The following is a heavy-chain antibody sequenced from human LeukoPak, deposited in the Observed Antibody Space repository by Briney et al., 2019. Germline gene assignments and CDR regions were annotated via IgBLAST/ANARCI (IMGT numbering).Heavy chain of an antibody. Sequence: GGSLRLSCEASGFTFSTFWMTWVRQVPGKGLEWVANTKQDGSERNYVDSVKGRFTISRDNAKNSLYLQMNSLRAEDTAVYYCAGGASSSPWGQGTLVTVSS. CDR2: TKQDGSER. CDR3: AGGASSSP. V-gene: IGHV3-7*03. J-gene: IGHJ5*02. D-gene: IGHD6-13*01. CDR1: GFTFSTFW.